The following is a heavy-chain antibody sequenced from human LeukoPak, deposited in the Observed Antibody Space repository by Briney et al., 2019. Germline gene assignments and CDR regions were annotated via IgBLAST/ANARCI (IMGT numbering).Heavy chain of an antibody. Sequence: ASVKVSCKASGYTFTSYYMHWVRQAPGQGLEWTGIINPSGGSTSYAQKFQGRVTMTRDTSTSTVYMELSSLRSEDTAVYYCARRGYYYDSSGYYSYYYYGMDVWGQGTTVTVSS. CDR1: GYTFTSYY. V-gene: IGHV1-46*01. J-gene: IGHJ6*02. CDR2: INPSGGST. D-gene: IGHD3-22*01. CDR3: ARRGYYYDSSGYYSYYYYGMDV.